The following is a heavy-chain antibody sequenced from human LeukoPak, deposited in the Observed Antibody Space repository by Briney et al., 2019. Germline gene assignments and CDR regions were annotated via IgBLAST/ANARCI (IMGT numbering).Heavy chain of an antibody. J-gene: IGHJ4*02. CDR1: GFTSTSYG. CDR3: ARASPRGSYLYY. D-gene: IGHD1-26*01. CDR2: IDHSGSP. V-gene: IGHV4-34*01. Sequence: GSLSPSCAASGFTSTSYGTSWVRQAPGEGLEWIGEIDHSGSPNYNPSLKSRVTISVDTSKNQFSLKLSSVTAADTAVYYCARASPRGSYLYYWGQGTLVTVSS.